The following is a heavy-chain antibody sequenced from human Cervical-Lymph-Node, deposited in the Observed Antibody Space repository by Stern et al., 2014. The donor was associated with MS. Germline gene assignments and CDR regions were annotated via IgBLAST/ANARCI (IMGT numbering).Heavy chain of an antibody. Sequence: QVTLRESGPVLVKPSETLTLTCGFSVNARMGVSWIRQPPGKALEWLAHIFSNVAKASNTSLRSRLAISKDTSNSQVVLTMTNMNPVDTGTYFCARFRVGSSSWSRNEGKHPFYFGMDVWDQGTTVIVS. CDR3: ARFRVGSSSWSRNEGKHPFYFGMDV. J-gene: IGHJ6*02. V-gene: IGHV2-26*01. CDR1: GFSVNARMG. CDR2: IFSNVAK. D-gene: IGHD6-13*01.